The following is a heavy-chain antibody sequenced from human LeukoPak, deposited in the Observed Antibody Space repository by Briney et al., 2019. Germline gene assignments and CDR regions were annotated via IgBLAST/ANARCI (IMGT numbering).Heavy chain of an antibody. CDR1: GGSFSGYY. Sequence: PSETLSLTCAVYGGSFSGYYWSWIRQPPGKGLEWIGSIYHSGSTYYNPSLKSRVTISVDTSKNQFSLKLSSVTAADTAVYYCARIVDIVATDYWGQGTLVTVSS. V-gene: IGHV4-34*01. D-gene: IGHD5-12*01. CDR2: IYHSGST. J-gene: IGHJ4*02. CDR3: ARIVDIVATDY.